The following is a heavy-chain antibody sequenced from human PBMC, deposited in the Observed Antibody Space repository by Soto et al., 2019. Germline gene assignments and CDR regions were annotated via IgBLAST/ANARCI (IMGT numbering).Heavy chain of an antibody. V-gene: IGHV1-18*01. CDR1: GSTFASHV. D-gene: IGHD3-10*01. CDR2: ISGFNGQT. J-gene: IGHJ4*02. Sequence: QVQLVQSGPEVKKPGASVKVSCKASGSTFASHVFSWVRQAPGQGLEWMGWISGFNGQTNYALKFQGRVTLTTDTSTSTAYMELRSLRSDDTAVYFCARVDPRGVAVVRDYWGQGTLVTVSS. CDR3: ARVDPRGVAVVRDY.